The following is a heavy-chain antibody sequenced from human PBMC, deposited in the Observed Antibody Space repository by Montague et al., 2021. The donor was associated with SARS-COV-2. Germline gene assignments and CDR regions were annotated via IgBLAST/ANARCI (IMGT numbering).Heavy chain of an antibody. D-gene: IGHD3-10*01. V-gene: IGHV4-39*01. CDR3: ARHITGSGNAFDI. CDR2: ISYSGIT. CDR1: GGSISSTSYY. J-gene: IGHJ3*02. Sequence: SETLSLTCTVSGGSISSTSYYWGWIRQPPGKGLEWIGSISYSGITYYKSSLKSRVTISVDTSKNQFSLRLSSVTAADTAVYYCARHITGSGNAFDIWGQGTMVTVSS.